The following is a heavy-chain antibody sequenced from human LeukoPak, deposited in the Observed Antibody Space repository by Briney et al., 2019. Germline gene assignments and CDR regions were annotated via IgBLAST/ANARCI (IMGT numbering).Heavy chain of an antibody. Sequence: SETLSLTCAVYGGSFSGYYWSWIRQPPGKGLEWIASMYHTGTTYYNPSLKSRVTISVDTSKNQFSLRVSSVTAADTAVYYCAGSYHYNYFGLDVWGQGTTVTVSS. D-gene: IGHD3-10*01. CDR2: MYHTGTT. J-gene: IGHJ6*02. CDR3: AGSYHYNYFGLDV. CDR1: GGSFSGYY. V-gene: IGHV4-34*01.